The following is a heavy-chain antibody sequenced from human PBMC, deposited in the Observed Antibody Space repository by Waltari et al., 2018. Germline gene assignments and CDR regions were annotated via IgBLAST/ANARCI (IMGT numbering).Heavy chain of an antibody. CDR2: INPNSGDK. Sequence: QVQLVQSGAEVKKPGAAVTVSCKASEDTLPGYYIQWVRQAPGQGLEWMGWINPNSGDKNYGAKFRGRVTMTRDTSIHTAYMELSRLRSDDTAIYFCARAIGWEQIDYWGQGTLVTVSS. D-gene: IGHD1-26*01. CDR3: ARAIGWEQIDY. J-gene: IGHJ4*02. V-gene: IGHV1-2*02. CDR1: EDTLPGYY.